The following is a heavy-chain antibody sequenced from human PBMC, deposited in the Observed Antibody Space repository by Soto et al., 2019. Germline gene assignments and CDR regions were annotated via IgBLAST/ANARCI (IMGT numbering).Heavy chain of an antibody. CDR2: ISGSGGST. D-gene: IGHD3-22*01. CDR1: GFTFSSYA. V-gene: IGHV3-23*01. CDR3: AKDLKRQSYYYDSSPLRYYFDY. J-gene: IGHJ4*02. Sequence: PGGSLRLSCAASGFTFSSYAMSWVRQAPGKGLEWVSAISGSGGSTYYADSVKGRFTISRDNSKNTLYLQMNSLRAEDTAVYYCAKDLKRQSYYYDSSPLRYYFDYWGQGTLVTVSS.